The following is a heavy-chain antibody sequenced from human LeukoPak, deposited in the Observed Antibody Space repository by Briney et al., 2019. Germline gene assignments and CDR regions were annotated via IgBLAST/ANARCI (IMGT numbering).Heavy chain of an antibody. Sequence: ASVKVSCKASGYTFTSYAMHWVRQAPGQRLEWMGWINAGNGNTKYSQKFQGRVTITRDTSASTAYMELSSLRSEDTAVYYCARDTPIAAVEYYYGMDVWGQGTTVTVSS. CDR1: GYTFTSYA. D-gene: IGHD6-13*01. CDR2: INAGNGNT. J-gene: IGHJ6*02. V-gene: IGHV1-3*01. CDR3: ARDTPIAAVEYYYGMDV.